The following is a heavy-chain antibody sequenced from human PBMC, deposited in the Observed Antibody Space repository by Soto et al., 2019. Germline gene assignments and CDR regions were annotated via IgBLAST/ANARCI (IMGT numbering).Heavy chain of an antibody. Sequence: LSLTCAVYGGSFSGYYWNWIRQPPGKGLEWIGEIDHSGHTNYNPSLKSRVTISVDTSKNQFSLRLTSVTAADTAVYYCARVRDWFDPWGQGTLVTVSS. CDR1: GGSFSGYY. J-gene: IGHJ5*02. V-gene: IGHV4-34*01. CDR2: IDHSGHT. D-gene: IGHD3-3*01. CDR3: ARVRDWFDP.